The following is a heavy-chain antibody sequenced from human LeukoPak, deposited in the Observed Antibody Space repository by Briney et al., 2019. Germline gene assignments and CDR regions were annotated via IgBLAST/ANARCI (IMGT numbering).Heavy chain of an antibody. J-gene: IGHJ4*02. CDR2: IYYSGST. D-gene: IGHD4-23*01. Sequence: SGTLSLTCTVSGGSISSSSYYWGWIRQPPGKGLEWIGSIYYSGSTYYNPSLKSRVTISVDTSKNQFSLKLSSVTAADTAVYYCASVDYGGNSAFDYWGQGTLVTVSS. V-gene: IGHV4-39*01. CDR3: ASVDYGGNSAFDY. CDR1: GGSISSSSYY.